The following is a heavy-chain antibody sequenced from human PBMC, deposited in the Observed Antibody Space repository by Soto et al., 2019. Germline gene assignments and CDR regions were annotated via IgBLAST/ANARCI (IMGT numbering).Heavy chain of an antibody. J-gene: IGHJ4*02. CDR3: ARGPVTESRGDDY. D-gene: IGHD3-10*01. CDR2: IYSGGST. CDR1: GFTVRSNY. V-gene: IGHV3-66*01. Sequence: GGSLRLSCAASGFTVRSNYMSWVRQAPGKGLEWVSVIYSGGSTYYADSVKGRFTISRDNSKNTLYLQMSSVRAEDTALYYCARGPVTESRGDDYWGQGTLVTVS.